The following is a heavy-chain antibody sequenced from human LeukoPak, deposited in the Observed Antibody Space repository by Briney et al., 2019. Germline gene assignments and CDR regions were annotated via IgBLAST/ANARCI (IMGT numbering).Heavy chain of an antibody. CDR1: GFTFSGHY. V-gene: IGHV3-72*01. CDR3: AGVGYSSGWSFFDY. D-gene: IGHD6-13*01. Sequence: PGGSLRLSCAASGFTFSGHYMDWVRQAPGKGLEWVGRTRNKVNSYTTEYAASVKGRFTISRDDSKKSLYLQMKSLKTEDTAVYYCAGVGYSSGWSFFDYWGQGTLVTVSS. J-gene: IGHJ4*02. CDR2: TRNKVNSYTT.